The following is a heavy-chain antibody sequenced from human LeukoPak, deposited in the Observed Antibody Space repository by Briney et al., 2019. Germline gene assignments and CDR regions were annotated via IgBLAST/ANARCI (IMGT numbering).Heavy chain of an antibody. CDR3: ARDSNWGFQ. CDR1: GGSFNSYF. Sequence: SETLSLTCTVSGGSFNSYFWHWIRQPSGKGLEWLADIDNRGSTQYNPSLRGRGTMSVDTSRNHVSLRLTSVTAADTAVYFCARDSNWGFQWGPGTLVTVSS. D-gene: IGHD7-27*01. J-gene: IGHJ4*02. CDR2: IDNRGST. V-gene: IGHV4-34*01.